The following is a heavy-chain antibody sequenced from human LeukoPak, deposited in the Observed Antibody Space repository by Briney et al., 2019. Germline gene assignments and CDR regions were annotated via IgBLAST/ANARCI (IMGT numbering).Heavy chain of an antibody. CDR3: VAWGSLVV. J-gene: IGHJ4*02. V-gene: IGHV3-7*01. D-gene: IGHD3-16*01. Sequence: GGSLRLSCVASGFAVDTYWMSWVRQAPGKGLDWVAHIKEDGTRKYYVDSVRGRLTISRDNAKNSLFLQMNSLRVGDTAVFYCVAWGSLVVWGQGTLVAVSS. CDR1: GFAVDTYW. CDR2: IKEDGTRK.